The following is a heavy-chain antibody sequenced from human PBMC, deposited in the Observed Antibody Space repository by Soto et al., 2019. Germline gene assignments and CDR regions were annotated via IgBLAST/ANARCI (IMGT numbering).Heavy chain of an antibody. D-gene: IGHD3-3*01. CDR1: GFTFSSYS. CDR3: ARGSPDHYDFWSGYYPGMVEN. CDR2: ISSSSSTI. V-gene: IGHV3-48*01. Sequence: EVQLVESGGGLVQPGGSLRLSCAASGFTFSSYSMNWVRQAPGKGLEWVSYISSSSSTIYYADSVKGRFTISRDNAKNSLYLQMNSLRAEDTAVYYCARGSPDHYDFWSGYYPGMVENWGQGTLVTVSS. J-gene: IGHJ4*02.